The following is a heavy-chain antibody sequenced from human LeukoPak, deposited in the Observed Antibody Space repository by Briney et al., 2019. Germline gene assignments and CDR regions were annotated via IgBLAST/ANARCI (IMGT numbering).Heavy chain of an antibody. V-gene: IGHV3-21*01. J-gene: IGHJ4*02. CDR3: AKDQDDILTGYGDY. CDR2: ISSSSSYI. CDR1: RFSFSSYG. D-gene: IGHD3-9*01. Sequence: PGGSLRLSCAASRFSFSSYGMHWVRQAPGKGLEWVSSISSSSSYIYYADSVKGRFTISRDNAKNSLYLQMNSLRAEDTAVYYCAKDQDDILTGYGDYWGQGTLVTVSS.